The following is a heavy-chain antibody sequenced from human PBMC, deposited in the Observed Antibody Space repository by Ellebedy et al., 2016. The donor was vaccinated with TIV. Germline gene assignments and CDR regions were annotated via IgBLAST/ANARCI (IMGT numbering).Heavy chain of an antibody. Sequence: GESLKISXAASGFTFSSYSMNWVRQAPGKGLEWVSSISSSSSYIYYADSVKGRFTISRDNAKNSLYLQMNSLRAEDTAVYYCARDSSPLYGDYVPERYYYGMDVWGQGTTVTVSS. V-gene: IGHV3-21*01. D-gene: IGHD4-17*01. J-gene: IGHJ6*02. CDR3: ARDSSPLYGDYVPERYYYGMDV. CDR2: ISSSSSYI. CDR1: GFTFSSYS.